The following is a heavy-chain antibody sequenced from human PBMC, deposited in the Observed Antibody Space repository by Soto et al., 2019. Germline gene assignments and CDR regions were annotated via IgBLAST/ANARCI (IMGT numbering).Heavy chain of an antibody. CDR2: IYSGGST. Sequence: EVQLVESGGGLVQPGGSLRLSCAASGFTVSSNYMSWVRQAPGKGLEWVSVIYSGGSTYYADSVKGRFTISRDNSKNTLYLQMNSLRAEDTAVYYCARESGGLWFGESVFDYWGQGTLVTVSS. V-gene: IGHV3-66*01. CDR3: ARESGGLWFGESVFDY. J-gene: IGHJ4*02. D-gene: IGHD3-10*01. CDR1: GFTVSSNY.